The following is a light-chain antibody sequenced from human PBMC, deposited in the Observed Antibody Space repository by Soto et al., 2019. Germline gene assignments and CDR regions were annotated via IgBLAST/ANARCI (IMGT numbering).Light chain of an antibody. J-gene: IGLJ2*01. CDR2: DVS. CDR1: SSDVGGYNY. V-gene: IGLV2-14*01. CDR3: SSYTTSSTLI. Sequence: QSALTQPASVSGSPGQSITISCSGTSSDVGGYNYVSWYQQHLGKAPKLMVYDVSNRPSGVSNRFSGSKSGNTASLTISGLQAEDEADYYCSSYTTSSTLIFGGGTKPTVL.